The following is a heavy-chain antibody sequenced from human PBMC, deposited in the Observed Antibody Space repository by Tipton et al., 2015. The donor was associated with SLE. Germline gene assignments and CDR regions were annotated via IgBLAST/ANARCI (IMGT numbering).Heavy chain of an antibody. J-gene: IGHJ6*03. V-gene: IGHV4-61*02. Sequence: TLSLTCTVSGGSINSDSYYWSWIRQPAGKGLEWIGRVYTSGSTNYKPSLKSRVTMSVDTSENQFSLRVTSVTAADSAIYYCTRDRTPDYYYYYMDVWGKGTTVTVSS. D-gene: IGHD2-15*01. CDR2: VYTSGST. CDR3: TRDRTPDYYYYYMDV. CDR1: GGSINSDSYY.